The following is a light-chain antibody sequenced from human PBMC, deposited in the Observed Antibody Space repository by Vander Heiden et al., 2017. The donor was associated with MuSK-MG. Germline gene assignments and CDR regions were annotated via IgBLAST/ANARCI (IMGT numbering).Light chain of an antibody. J-gene: IGKJ1*01. V-gene: IGKV3-20*01. CDR3: QQYGSSPWT. CDR1: QSVSSSY. Sequence: IVLTQSPGTLSLSPGERATLSCRASQSVSSSYLAWYQQKPGQAPRLLIYGASSRATGIPDRFSGSGSATDFTLTIGRLEPEDFAVYYCQQYGSSPWTFGQGTKVEI. CDR2: GAS.